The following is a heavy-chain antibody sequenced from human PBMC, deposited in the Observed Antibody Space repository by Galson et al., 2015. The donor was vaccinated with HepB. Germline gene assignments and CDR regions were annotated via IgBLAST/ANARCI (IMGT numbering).Heavy chain of an antibody. Sequence: SVKVSCKASGYTFTSYGISWVQKAPGQGLEWMGWNSAYNGNTNYAQKLQGRVTMTTGTSTSTAYMELRSLRSDDTAVYYCARSRAPPHEWFDPWGQGTLVTVSS. CDR2: NSAYNGNT. CDR3: ARSRAPPHEWFDP. CDR1: GYTFTSYG. V-gene: IGHV1-18*04. J-gene: IGHJ5*02.